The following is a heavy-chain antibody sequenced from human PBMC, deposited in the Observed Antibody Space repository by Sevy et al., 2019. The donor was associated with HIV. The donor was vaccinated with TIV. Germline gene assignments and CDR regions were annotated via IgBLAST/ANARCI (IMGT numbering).Heavy chain of an antibody. V-gene: IGHV3-7*01. CDR2: IRQDGNEL. CDR1: GFTFDDYW. CDR3: AGRYFDL. Sequence: GGSLRLSCAASGFTFDDYWMQWVRQAPGQGLEWVANIRQDGNELYYADSVKGRFTISRDNAKESLFLQMTNLGVEDTAIYYCAGRYFDLWGQGTLVTVSS. J-gene: IGHJ4*02.